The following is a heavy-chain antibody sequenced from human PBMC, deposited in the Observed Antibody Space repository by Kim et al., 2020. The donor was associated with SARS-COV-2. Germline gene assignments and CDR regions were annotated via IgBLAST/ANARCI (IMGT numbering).Heavy chain of an antibody. Sequence: KGRFTISRDNAKNSLFLQMDSLRAEDTAVYYCAYWAGSCSGGTCFTGPFDYWGQGALVTVSS. D-gene: IGHD2-15*01. V-gene: IGHV3-11*04. CDR3: AYWAGSCSGGTCFTGPFDY. J-gene: IGHJ4*01.